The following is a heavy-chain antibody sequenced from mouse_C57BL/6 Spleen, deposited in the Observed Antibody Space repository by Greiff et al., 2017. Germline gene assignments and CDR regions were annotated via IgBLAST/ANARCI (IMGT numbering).Heavy chain of an antibody. Sequence: ESGPGLVKPSQSLSLTCSVTGYSITSGYYWNWIRQFPGNKLEWMGYISYDGSNNYNPSLKNRISITRDTSKNQFFLKLNSVTTEDTATYYCASRYHDAQVLFDYWGQGTTRTVSS. J-gene: IGHJ2*01. D-gene: IGHD2-14*01. CDR2: ISYDGSN. CDR1: GYSITSGYY. CDR3: ASRYHDAQVLFDY. V-gene: IGHV3-6*01.